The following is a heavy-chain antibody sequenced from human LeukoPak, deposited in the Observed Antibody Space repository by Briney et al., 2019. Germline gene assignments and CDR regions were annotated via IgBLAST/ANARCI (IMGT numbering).Heavy chain of an antibody. CDR3: AVSIAAAVLLPIIDY. CDR2: IIPIFGTA. J-gene: IGHJ4*02. D-gene: IGHD6-13*01. V-gene: IGHV1-69*06. Sequence: SVKVSCKASGGTFSSYAISWVRQAPGQGLEWMGGIIPIFGTANYAQKFQGRVTITADKSTSTAYMELSSLRSEDTAVYYCAVSIAAAVLLPIIDYWGQGTLVTGSS. CDR1: GGTFSSYA.